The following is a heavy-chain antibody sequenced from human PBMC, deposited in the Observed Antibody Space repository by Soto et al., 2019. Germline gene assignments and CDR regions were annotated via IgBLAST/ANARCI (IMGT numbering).Heavy chain of an antibody. D-gene: IGHD2-15*01. CDR2: IYYSGST. Sequence: PSETLSLTCTVSGGSISSGGYYWSWIRQHPGKGLEWIGYIYYSGSTYYNPSLKSRVTLSVDTSKNHFSVRLNSVTAADTAVYYCAPLTVSLSGPYGIHVWGQGTTVTVSS. V-gene: IGHV4-31*03. J-gene: IGHJ6*02. CDR1: GGSISSGGYY. CDR3: APLTVSLSGPYGIHV.